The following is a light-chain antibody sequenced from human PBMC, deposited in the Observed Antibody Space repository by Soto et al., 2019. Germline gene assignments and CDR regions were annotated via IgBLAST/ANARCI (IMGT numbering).Light chain of an antibody. Sequence: DIQMTQSPSSLSASVGDRVTITCRASQSIARYLNWYQQKPGKAPKLLIFGASGLQSGVPSRFSGSGSGTDFTLTISSLQPEDFATYYCQQIYGAPPITFGQGTRLEIK. CDR2: GAS. V-gene: IGKV1-39*01. CDR3: QQIYGAPPIT. CDR1: QSIARY. J-gene: IGKJ5*01.